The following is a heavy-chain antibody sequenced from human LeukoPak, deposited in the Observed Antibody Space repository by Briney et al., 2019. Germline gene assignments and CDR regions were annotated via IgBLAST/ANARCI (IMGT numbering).Heavy chain of an antibody. Sequence: PGGSLRLSCAASGFTFSSYSMNWVRQAPGKGLEWVSSISSSSSYIYYADSVEGRITISRDNAKNSLYLQMNSLRAEDTAVYYCASLDAFDIWGQGTMVTVSS. CDR1: GFTFSSYS. CDR3: ASLDAFDI. V-gene: IGHV3-21*01. J-gene: IGHJ3*02. CDR2: ISSSSSYI.